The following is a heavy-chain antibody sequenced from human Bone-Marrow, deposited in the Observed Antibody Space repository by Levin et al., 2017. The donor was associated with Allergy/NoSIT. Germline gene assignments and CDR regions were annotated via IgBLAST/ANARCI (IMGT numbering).Heavy chain of an antibody. D-gene: IGHD6-13*01. CDR2: INTKTDGGTT. CDR3: TTLDTAAAPF. V-gene: IGHV3-15*01. Sequence: GGSLRLSCAASGFTFSKAWMSWVRQAPGKGLEWVGRINTKTDGGTTDYGAPVKGRFTISRDESKNTLYLQMNSLKTEDTAVYYCTTLDTAAAPFWGQGTLVTVSS. CDR1: GFTFSKAW. J-gene: IGHJ4*02.